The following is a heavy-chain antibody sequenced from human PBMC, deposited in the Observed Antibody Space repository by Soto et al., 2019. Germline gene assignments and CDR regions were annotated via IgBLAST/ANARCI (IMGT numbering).Heavy chain of an antibody. CDR3: VKDGSSGWPYFYDMDV. D-gene: IGHD6-19*01. CDR2: ISYDGRNK. Sequence: GGSLRLSCAASGFTFSSYGMHWVRQAPGKGLEWVAVISYDGRNKYYADAVKGRFTISRDNSKNTLYLQMSSLRAEDTAVYYCVKDGSSGWPYFYDMDVWGQGTTVTVSS. CDR1: GFTFSSYG. J-gene: IGHJ6*02. V-gene: IGHV3-30*18.